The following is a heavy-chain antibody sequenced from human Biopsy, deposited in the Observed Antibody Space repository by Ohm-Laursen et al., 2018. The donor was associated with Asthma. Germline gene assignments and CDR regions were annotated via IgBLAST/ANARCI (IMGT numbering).Heavy chain of an antibody. Sequence: SDTLSLTCAVSGDSIDSGDYSWTWIRQSPGAGLEWIGYIYRNGNTYYNPTLKDRVTISIDRSKNQFSLRLRSVTAADTAVYYCARGWNCGGDCYSLDSWGQGTLVTVSS. CDR3: ARGWNCGGDCYSLDS. D-gene: IGHD2-21*02. CDR1: GDSIDSGDYS. CDR2: IYRNGNT. J-gene: IGHJ4*02. V-gene: IGHV4-30-2*06.